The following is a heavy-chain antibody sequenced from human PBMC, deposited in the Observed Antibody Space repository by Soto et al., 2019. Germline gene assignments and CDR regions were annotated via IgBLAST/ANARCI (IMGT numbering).Heavy chain of an antibody. V-gene: IGHV5-51*01. CDR2: IYPGDSDT. CDR3: PRPRIPILYYYDSSDDAFDI. Sequence: VESLKISCKGSGYSFTSYWMGWVRQMPGKGLGWVVIIYPGDSDTRYSPSFQGQVTISADKSISTAYLQWSSLKASDTAMYYCPRPRIPILYYYDSSDDAFDIWGQGTMVTVS. CDR1: GYSFTSYW. J-gene: IGHJ3*02. D-gene: IGHD3-22*01.